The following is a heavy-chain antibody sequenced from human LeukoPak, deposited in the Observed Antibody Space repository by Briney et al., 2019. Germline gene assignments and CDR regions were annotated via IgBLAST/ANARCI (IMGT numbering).Heavy chain of an antibody. CDR1: GFTFSTYA. CDR3: ARISEYSSTGY. CDR2: IDDSGANT. D-gene: IGHD2-2*01. V-gene: IGHV3-23*01. J-gene: IGHJ4*02. Sequence: GGSLRLSCVASGFTFSTYAFNWVRQAPGKGLEWVSAIDDSGANTFYADSVKGRFTSSRDNSKNTLYLQMNSLRAEDTALYFCARISEYSSTGYWDQGTLVTVSS.